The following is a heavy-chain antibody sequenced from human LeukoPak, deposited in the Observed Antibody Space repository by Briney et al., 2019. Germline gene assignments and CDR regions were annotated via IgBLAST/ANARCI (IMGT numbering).Heavy chain of an antibody. CDR2: IYYSGST. CDR3: ARYDSSGSFDY. V-gene: IGHV4-31*03. CDR1: GGSISSGGYY. Sequence: PSETLSLTCTVSGGSISSGGYYWSWIRQHPGKGLEWIGYIYYSGSTYYNPSLKSRVTISVDTSKNQFSLKLNSVTAADTAVYYCARYDSSGSFDYWGQGTLVTVSS. J-gene: IGHJ4*02. D-gene: IGHD3-22*01.